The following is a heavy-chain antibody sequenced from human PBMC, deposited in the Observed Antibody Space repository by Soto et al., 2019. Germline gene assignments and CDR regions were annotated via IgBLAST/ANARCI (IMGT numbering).Heavy chain of an antibody. CDR2: IYYSGST. D-gene: IGHD1-1*01. Sequence: SETLSLTCTVSCGYISSYYCSWIRQPPGKGLEWIGYIYYSGSTNYNPSLKSRVTISVDTSKNQFSLNLSSMTAADTAVYYCARRYGYSFDYWGQGTLVTVS. V-gene: IGHV4-59*08. CDR3: ARRYGYSFDY. CDR1: CGYISSYY. J-gene: IGHJ4*02.